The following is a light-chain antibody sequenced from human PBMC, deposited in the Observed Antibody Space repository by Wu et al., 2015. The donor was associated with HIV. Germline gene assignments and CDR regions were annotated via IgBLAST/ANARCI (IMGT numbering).Light chain of an antibody. V-gene: IGKV3-11*01. Sequence: EIVLTQSPATLSLSPGERATLSCRASLNIYTYLAWYQQKPGQAPRLLVYDASNRAAGTPGRFSGSGSETDFTLTISSLEPEDFAVYYCQQYGSSPMAFGPGIKVDIK. CDR1: LNIYTY. J-gene: IGKJ3*01. CDR3: QQYGSSPMA. CDR2: DAS.